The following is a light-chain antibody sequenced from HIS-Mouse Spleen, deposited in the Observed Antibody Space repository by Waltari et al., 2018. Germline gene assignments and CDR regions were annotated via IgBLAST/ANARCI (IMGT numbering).Light chain of an antibody. J-gene: IGLJ1*01. CDR1: SSDVGGYNY. Sequence: QSALTQPRSVSGSPGQSVTISCTGTSSDVGGYNYVSCYQQHPGKAPKPMIYDVSKRPSGLLGRFSGSTSGNTASLTISGLQAEDEADYYCCSYAGSYTGVFGTGTKVTVL. CDR2: DVS. CDR3: CSYAGSYTGV. V-gene: IGLV2-11*01.